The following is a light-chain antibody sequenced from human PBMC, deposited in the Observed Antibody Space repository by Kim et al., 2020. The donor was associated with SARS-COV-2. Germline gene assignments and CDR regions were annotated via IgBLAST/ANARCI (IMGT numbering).Light chain of an antibody. J-gene: IGKJ1*01. CDR1: QGVSSSY. Sequence: EIVLTQSPGTLSLSPGERATLSCRASQGVSSSYLAWYQQKPGQAPRLLIYSASSRAAGIPDRFSGSGSGTDFTLTISRLEPEDFALYHCQQYDNSLWTFGQGTKVDIK. CDR2: SAS. CDR3: QQYDNSLWT. V-gene: IGKV3-20*01.